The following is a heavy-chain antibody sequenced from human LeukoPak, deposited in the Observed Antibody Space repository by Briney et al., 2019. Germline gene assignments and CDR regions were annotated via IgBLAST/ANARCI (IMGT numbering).Heavy chain of an antibody. D-gene: IGHD1-1*01. J-gene: IGHJ4*02. CDR1: GFTFSSYA. CDR3: ARDGNDGIFDY. CDR2: ISYDGSNK. Sequence: GGSLRLSCAASGFTFSSYAMHWVRQAPGKGLEWVAVISYDGSNKYYADSVKGRFTISRDNSKNTLYLQMNSLRAEDTAVYYCARDGNDGIFDYWGQGTLVTVSS. V-gene: IGHV3-30-3*01.